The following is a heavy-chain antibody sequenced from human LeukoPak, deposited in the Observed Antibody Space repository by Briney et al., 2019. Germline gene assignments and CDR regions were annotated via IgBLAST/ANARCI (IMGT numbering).Heavy chain of an antibody. CDR1: GGSISSSSYY. J-gene: IGHJ4*02. D-gene: IGHD4-17*01. V-gene: IGHV3-33*08. CDR3: ARDLIAFMDYGAPSPPDY. Sequence: PSETLSLTCTVSGGSISSSSYYWGWIRQPPGKGLEWVAVIWYDGSNKYYADSVKGRFTISRDNSKNTLYLQMNSLRAEDTAVYYCARDLIAFMDYGAPSPPDYWGQGTLVTVSS. CDR2: IWYDGSNK.